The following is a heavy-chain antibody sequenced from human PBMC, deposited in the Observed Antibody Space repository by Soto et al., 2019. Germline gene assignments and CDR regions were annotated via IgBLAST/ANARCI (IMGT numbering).Heavy chain of an antibody. V-gene: IGHV4-30-4*01. J-gene: IGHJ5*02. D-gene: IGHD3-3*01. CDR2: IYYSGST. CDR1: GGSISSGDYY. Sequence: PSETLSLTCTVSGGSISSGDYYWSWIRQPPGKGLEWIGYIYYSGSTYYNPSLKSRVTISVDTSKNQFSLKLSSVTAADTAVYYCARETRTIFGVVIPGWNWFDPWGQGTLVTVSS. CDR3: ARETRTIFGVVIPGWNWFDP.